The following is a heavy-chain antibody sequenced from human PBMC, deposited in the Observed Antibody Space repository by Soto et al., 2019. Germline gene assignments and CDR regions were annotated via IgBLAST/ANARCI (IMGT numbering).Heavy chain of an antibody. V-gene: IGHV3-7*01. CDR3: ARSHDSSGYYSFFDY. J-gene: IGHJ4*02. Sequence: GGSLRLSCAASGFTFSSSWMSWVRQAPGKGLEWVANIKQDGSEKYYVDSVKGRFTISRDNAKNSLYLQMNSLRAEDTAVYYCARSHDSSGYYSFFDYWGQGTLVTVSS. D-gene: IGHD3-22*01. CDR1: GFTFSSSW. CDR2: IKQDGSEK.